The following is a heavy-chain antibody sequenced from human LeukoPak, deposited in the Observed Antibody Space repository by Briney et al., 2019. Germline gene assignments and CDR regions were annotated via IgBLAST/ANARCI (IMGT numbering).Heavy chain of an antibody. J-gene: IGHJ6*04. V-gene: IGHV3-74*01. CDR3: AELGITKIGGV. CDR1: GFTFSSYW. Sequence: PGGSLRLSCAASGFTFSSYWMHWVRQAPGKGLVWVSRINSDGSSTSYADSVKGRFTISRDNAKNTLYLQMNSLRAEDTAVYYCAELGITKIGGVWGKGTTVTISS. D-gene: IGHD3-10*02. CDR2: INSDGSST.